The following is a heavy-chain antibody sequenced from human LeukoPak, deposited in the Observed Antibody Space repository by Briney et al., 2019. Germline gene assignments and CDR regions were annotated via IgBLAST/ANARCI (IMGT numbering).Heavy chain of an antibody. D-gene: IGHD4-11*01. CDR1: GYTFTDYY. CDR2: INPNSGGT. V-gene: IGHV1-2*02. J-gene: IGHJ4*02. Sequence: ASVKVSCKASGYTFTDYYMHWVRQAPGQGLEWMGWINPNSGGTNYAQKFQGRVTMTRDTSITTAYMELSRLRSDDTAVYHRAREGDDYILDYWGQGTLVTVSS. CDR3: AREGDDYILDY.